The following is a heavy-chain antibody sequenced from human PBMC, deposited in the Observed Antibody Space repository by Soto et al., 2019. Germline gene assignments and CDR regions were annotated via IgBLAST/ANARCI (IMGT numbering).Heavy chain of an antibody. Sequence: QVQLVQSGAEVKKPGASVKVSCKASGYTFTGYYMHWVRQAPGQGLEWMGWINPNSGGTNYAQKFQGRVTMTRDTSISTAYMERSRLRSDGTAVYYCARGPIAARREGWFDPWGQGTLVTVSS. CDR1: GYTFTGYY. CDR2: INPNSGGT. V-gene: IGHV1-2*02. CDR3: ARGPIAARREGWFDP. D-gene: IGHD6-6*01. J-gene: IGHJ5*02.